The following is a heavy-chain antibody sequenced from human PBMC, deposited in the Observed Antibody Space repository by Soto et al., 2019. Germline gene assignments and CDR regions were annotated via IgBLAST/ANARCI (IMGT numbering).Heavy chain of an antibody. D-gene: IGHD2-15*01. Sequence: GGSLRLSCAASGFTFSSYAMSWVRQAPGKGLEWVSAISGSGGSTYYADSVKGRFTISRDNSKNTLYLQLNSLRAEDTAVYYCPRTTDGAVPVVVAAIGRGPVRFDYWGQGTLDTVSS. J-gene: IGHJ4*02. CDR3: PRTTDGAVPVVVAAIGRGPVRFDY. V-gene: IGHV3-23*01. CDR2: ISGSGGST. CDR1: GFTFSSYA.